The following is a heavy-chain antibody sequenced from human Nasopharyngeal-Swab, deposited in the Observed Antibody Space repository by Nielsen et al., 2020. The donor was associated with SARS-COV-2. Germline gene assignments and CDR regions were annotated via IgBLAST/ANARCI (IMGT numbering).Heavy chain of an antibody. D-gene: IGHD6-19*01. CDR3: TTGRYSSGWRGKTYYFDY. J-gene: IGHJ4*02. Sequence: WIRQPPGKGLEWVGRIKSKTDDGTTDYAAPVKGRFTISRDDSKNTLYLQMNSLKTEDTAVYYCTTGRYSSGWRGKTYYFDYWGQGTLVTVSS. CDR2: IKSKTDDGTT. V-gene: IGHV3-15*01.